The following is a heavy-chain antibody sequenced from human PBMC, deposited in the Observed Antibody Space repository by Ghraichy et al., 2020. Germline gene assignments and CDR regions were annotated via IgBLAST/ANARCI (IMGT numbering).Heavy chain of an antibody. CDR2: ISYDGSNK. D-gene: IGHD1-26*01. V-gene: IGHV3-30-3*01. CDR1: GFTFSSYA. Sequence: LNISCAASGFTFSSYAMHWVRQAPGKGLEWVAVISYDGSNKYYADSVKGRFTISRDNSKNALDLQMNSLRAEDTAVYYCARDGNIVGDSEMDYWGQGTLVTVSS. CDR3: ARDGNIVGDSEMDY. J-gene: IGHJ4*02.